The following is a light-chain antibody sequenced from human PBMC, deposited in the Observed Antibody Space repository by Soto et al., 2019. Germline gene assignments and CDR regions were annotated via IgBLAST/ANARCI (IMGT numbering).Light chain of an antibody. Sequence: EIVLTQSPGSLSLSPGQRATLSCRASQSVDTTFFAWYQKKPGLAPRLLVYGASKRATGIPVRFSGSGSGTDFTLINSRLEPEDFAVYYWQQYMSSVTFVQGTKVEIK. CDR2: GAS. CDR1: QSVDTTF. J-gene: IGKJ1*01. V-gene: IGKV3-20*01. CDR3: QQYMSSVT.